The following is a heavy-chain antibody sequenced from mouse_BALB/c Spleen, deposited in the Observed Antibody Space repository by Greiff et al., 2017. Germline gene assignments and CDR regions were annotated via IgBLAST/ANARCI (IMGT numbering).Heavy chain of an antibody. J-gene: IGHJ2*01. CDR2: ISSGSSTI. Sequence: EVQLQESGGGLVQPGGSRKLSCAASGFTFSSFGMHWVRQAPEKGLEWVAYISSGSSTIYYADTVKGRFTISRDNPKNTLFLQMTSLRSEDTAMYYCARENPDYYFDYWGQGTTLTVSS. CDR3: ARENPDYYFDY. CDR1: GFTFSSFG. V-gene: IGHV5-17*02.